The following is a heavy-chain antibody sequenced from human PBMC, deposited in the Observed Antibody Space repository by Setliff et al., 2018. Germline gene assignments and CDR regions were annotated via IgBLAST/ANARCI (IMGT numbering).Heavy chain of an antibody. CDR2: ISPYNSNT. Sequence: ASVKVSCKASGYTFFAYGINWVRQAPGQGLEWMGWISPYNSNTLYAQKFQGRVTMTRNTSISTAYMELSSLRSEDTAVYYCARGLNYGPATQAWGQGTLVTVSS. V-gene: IGHV1-8*01. CDR1: GYTFFAYG. D-gene: IGHD3-10*01. CDR3: ARGLNYGPATQA. J-gene: IGHJ5*02.